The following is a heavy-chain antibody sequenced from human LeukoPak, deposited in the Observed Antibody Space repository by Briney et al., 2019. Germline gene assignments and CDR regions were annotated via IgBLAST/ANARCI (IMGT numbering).Heavy chain of an antibody. V-gene: IGHV3-48*01. CDR1: GFTFNSYS. D-gene: IGHD6-19*01. CDR2: ISASTSTM. J-gene: IGHJ4*02. CDR3: ARGKGAHSSGYYYFDY. Sequence: PGGSLRLSCVASGFTFNSYSINWVRQAPGKGLEWVSYISASTSTMHYADSAKGRFTISRDNAKNSLYLQMNSIRAEDTAVYYCARGKGAHSSGYYYFDYWGQGTLVTVSS.